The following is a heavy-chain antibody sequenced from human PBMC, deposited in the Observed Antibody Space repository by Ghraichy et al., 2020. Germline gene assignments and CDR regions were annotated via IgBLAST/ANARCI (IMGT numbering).Heavy chain of an antibody. CDR1: GFSFSADN. J-gene: IGHJ4*02. D-gene: IGHD1-26*01. V-gene: IGHV3-21*01. CDR2: IGFSGINK. CDR3: ARIREPHYFDF. Sequence: GGSLRLSCAASGFSFSADNMIWVRQAPGEGLEWVSSIGFSGINKHSAQSVKGRFTISRDNADNSLYLQMDSLRAEDTAVYYCARIREPHYFDFWGQGTLVTVSS.